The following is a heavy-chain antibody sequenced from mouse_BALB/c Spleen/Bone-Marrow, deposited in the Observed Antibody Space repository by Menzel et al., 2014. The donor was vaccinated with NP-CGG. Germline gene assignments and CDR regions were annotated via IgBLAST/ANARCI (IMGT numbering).Heavy chain of an antibody. CDR3: AREGRGYYGSSGAAMDY. CDR2: IWAGGST. J-gene: IGHJ4*01. D-gene: IGHD1-1*01. Sequence: VQLQESGPGLVAPSQSLSISCTVSGFSLTSYGVHWVRQPPGQGLEWLGAIWAGGSTNYNSALMSRLTISKDNSKSQVFLKMNSLQTDDTAMYYCAREGRGYYGSSGAAMDYWGQGPKVTVSS. CDR1: GFSLTSYG. V-gene: IGHV2-9*02.